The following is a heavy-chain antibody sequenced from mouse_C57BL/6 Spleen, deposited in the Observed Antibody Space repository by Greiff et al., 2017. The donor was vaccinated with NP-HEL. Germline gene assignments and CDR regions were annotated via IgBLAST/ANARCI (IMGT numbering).Heavy chain of an antibody. V-gene: IGHV1-82*01. J-gene: IGHJ2*01. D-gene: IGHD1-1*01. Sequence: VQLQQSGPELVKPGASVKISCKASGYAFSSSWMNWVKQRPGKGLEWIGRIYPGDGDTNYNGKFKGKATLTADKSSSTAYMQLSSLTSEDSAVYFCARTYYYGSSYVPFDYWGQGTTLTVSS. CDR2: IYPGDGDT. CDR1: GYAFSSSW. CDR3: ARTYYYGSSYVPFDY.